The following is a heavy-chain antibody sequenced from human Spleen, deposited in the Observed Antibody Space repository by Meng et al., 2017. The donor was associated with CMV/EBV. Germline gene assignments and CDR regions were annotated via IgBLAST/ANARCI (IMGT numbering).Heavy chain of an antibody. CDR2: IYYSGST. CDR1: RVSTSSGAYY. V-gene: IGHV4-30-4*08. J-gene: IGHJ4*02. CDR3: AREGYAEAFDY. Sequence: QLQDAARALMKTSQTLLFTSTVSRVSTSSGAYYCSWLRPHPGKGLEWIGYIYYSGSTNYNTSFQSRVTISVDTSTNHFSLKLSSVTAADTAVYYCAREGYAEAFDYWGQGTLVTVSS. D-gene: IGHD5-18*01.